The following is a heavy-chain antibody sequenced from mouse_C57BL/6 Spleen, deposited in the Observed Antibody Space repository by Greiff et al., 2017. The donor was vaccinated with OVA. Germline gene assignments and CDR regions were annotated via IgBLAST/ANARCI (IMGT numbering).Heavy chain of an antibody. D-gene: IGHD2-1*01. CDR3: ARALYYGNWYFDV. Sequence: EVHLVESGGGLVKPGGSLKLSCAASGFTFSSYAMSWVRQTPEKRLEWVATISAGGSYTYYPDNVKGRFTISRDNAKNNLYLQMSHLKSEDTAMYYYARALYYGNWYFDVWGTGTTVTVSS. V-gene: IGHV5-4*01. CDR2: ISAGGSYT. J-gene: IGHJ1*03. CDR1: GFTFSSYA.